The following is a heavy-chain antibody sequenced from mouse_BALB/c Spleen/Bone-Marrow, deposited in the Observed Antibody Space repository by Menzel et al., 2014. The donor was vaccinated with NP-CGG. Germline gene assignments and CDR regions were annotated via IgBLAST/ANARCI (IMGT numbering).Heavy chain of an antibody. D-gene: IGHD2-4*01. CDR3: AGYDYYQAWFAY. CDR2: IDPANGNT. Sequence: DVKLQESGAELVKPGASVKLSCTASGFNIKDTYMHWVKQRPEQGLEWIGRIDPANGNTKYDPKFQGKATITADTSSNTAYLQLSSLTSEDTAVYYCAGYDYYQAWFAYWGKGTLVTVSA. J-gene: IGHJ3*01. CDR1: GFNIKDTY. V-gene: IGHV14-3*02.